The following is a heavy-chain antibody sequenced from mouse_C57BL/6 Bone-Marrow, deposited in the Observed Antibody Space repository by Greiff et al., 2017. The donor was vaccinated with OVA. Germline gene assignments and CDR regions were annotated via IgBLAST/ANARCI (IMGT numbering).Heavy chain of an antibody. D-gene: IGHD5-1*01. CDR3: ARTYLWAMDY. V-gene: IGHV1-64*01. CDR1: GYTFTSYW. J-gene: IGHJ4*01. CDR2: INPNSGST. Sequence: QVQLQQPGAELVKPGASVKLSCKASGYTFTSYWMHWVKQRPGQGLEWIGMINPNSGSTNYNEKFKSKATLTVDKSSSTAYMQLSSLTSEDSAVYYCARTYLWAMDYWGQGTSVTVSS.